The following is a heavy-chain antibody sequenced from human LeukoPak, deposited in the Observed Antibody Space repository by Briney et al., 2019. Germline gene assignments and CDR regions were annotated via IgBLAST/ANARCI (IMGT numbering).Heavy chain of an antibody. J-gene: IGHJ4*02. CDR2: IYYNGRT. Sequence: SETLSLTCTVSGDSISGRSYYWGWIRQPPGKGLEWIGSIYYNGRTYHSPSLKSRVTMSVDTSKNQFSLKLNSVTAADTAVYYCASGRVDNVWGSSLDYWGQGTLVTVSS. CDR1: GDSISGRSYY. CDR3: ASGRVDNVWGSSLDY. V-gene: IGHV4-39*01. D-gene: IGHD3-16*01.